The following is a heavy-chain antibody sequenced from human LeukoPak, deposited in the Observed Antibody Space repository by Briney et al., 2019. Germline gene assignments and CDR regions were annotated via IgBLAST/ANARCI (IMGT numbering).Heavy chain of an antibody. CDR2: ISSSSSYI. D-gene: IGHD4-17*01. J-gene: IGHJ6*02. V-gene: IGHV3-21*01. Sequence: GGSLRLSCAASGFTFSTYGMHWVRQAPGKGLEWVSSISSSSSYIYYADSVKGRFTISRDNAKNSLYLQMNSLRAEDTAVYYCARAYGDFYGMDVWGQGTTVTVSS. CDR1: GFTFSTYG. CDR3: ARAYGDFYGMDV.